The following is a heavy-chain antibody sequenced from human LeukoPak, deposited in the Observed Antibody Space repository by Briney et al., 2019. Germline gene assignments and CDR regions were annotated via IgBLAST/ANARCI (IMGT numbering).Heavy chain of an antibody. CDR2: IYTSGST. J-gene: IGHJ4*02. D-gene: IGHD3-10*01. CDR1: GGSISSGSYY. V-gene: IGHV4-61*02. CDR3: ARDHRITMADY. Sequence: SETLSLTCTVSGGSISSGSYYWSWIRQPAGKGLEWIGRIYTSGSTNYNPSLNSRVTISVDTPKNQFSLKLSSVTAADTAVYYCARDHRITMADYWGQGTLVTVSS.